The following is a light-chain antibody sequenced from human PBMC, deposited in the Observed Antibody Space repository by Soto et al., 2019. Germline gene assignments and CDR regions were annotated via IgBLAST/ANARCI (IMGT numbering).Light chain of an antibody. J-gene: IGKJ1*01. CDR3: QQSYSALRT. CDR1: QSISTY. CDR2: AAS. V-gene: IGKV1-39*01. Sequence: DIQMTQSPFSLSASVGDRVTITCRASQSISTYLNWYQQKPGKAPKLLIYAASTLQTGVPSRFTGSGSGTDFTLTISSLQPEDFATYYGQQSYSALRTFGQGTKVDIK.